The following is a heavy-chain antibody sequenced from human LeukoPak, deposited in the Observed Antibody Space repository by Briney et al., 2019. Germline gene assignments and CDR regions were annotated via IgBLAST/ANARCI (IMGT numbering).Heavy chain of an antibody. CDR1: GFTFSNAW. CDR3: ARVAGWELPETQFDP. V-gene: IGHV3-15*01. J-gene: IGHJ5*02. CDR2: IKSKTDGETT. Sequence: GGSLRLSCAASGFTFSNAWMSWVRQAPGEGLEWVARIKSKTDGETTEYAAPVKGRFTISRDDSKNTLYLQMNSLKTEDTGVYYCARVAGWELPETQFDPWGQGTLVTVSS. D-gene: IGHD1-26*01.